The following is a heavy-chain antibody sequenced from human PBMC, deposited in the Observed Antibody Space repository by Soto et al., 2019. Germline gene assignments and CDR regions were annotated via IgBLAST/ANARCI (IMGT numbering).Heavy chain of an antibody. J-gene: IGHJ5*02. D-gene: IGHD5-18*01. CDR3: ARDLGHSYGLLFGTWFDP. Sequence: GGSLRLSCVASGFPFSSYEMNWVRQAPGKGLEWVSYISASGTTIHYADSVKGRFTISRDNAKNSLYLQMDSLRAEDTAVYYCARDLGHSYGLLFGTWFDPWGQGTLVTVSS. CDR1: GFPFSSYE. V-gene: IGHV3-48*03. CDR2: ISASGTTI.